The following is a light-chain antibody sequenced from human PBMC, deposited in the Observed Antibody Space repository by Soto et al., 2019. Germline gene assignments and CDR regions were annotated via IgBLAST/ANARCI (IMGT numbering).Light chain of an antibody. Sequence: EIVLTQSPATLSLSPGERATLSCRASQSVSSTSLAWYQQKPGQAPRLLIYGASTRATGIPDRFSGSGSGTDFTLAICRVRAEACALYYYQGYGTAAWRLGQGTKVDIK. J-gene: IGKJ1*01. CDR1: QSVSSTS. CDR2: GAS. V-gene: IGKV3-20*01. CDR3: QGYGTAAWR.